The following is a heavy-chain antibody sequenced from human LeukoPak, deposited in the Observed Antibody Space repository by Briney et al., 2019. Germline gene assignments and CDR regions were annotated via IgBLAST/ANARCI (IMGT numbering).Heavy chain of an antibody. Sequence: SETLSLTCTVSGGSISSYYWHWIRQPPGKGLEWIGYISYSGSTNYNPSLKSRVTISVDTSKNQFSLKLNSVTAADTAVYYCARNSVEQQQDYWGQGTLVTGSS. D-gene: IGHD6-13*01. CDR1: GGSISSYY. CDR3: ARNSVEQQQDY. CDR2: ISYSGST. V-gene: IGHV4-59*08. J-gene: IGHJ4*02.